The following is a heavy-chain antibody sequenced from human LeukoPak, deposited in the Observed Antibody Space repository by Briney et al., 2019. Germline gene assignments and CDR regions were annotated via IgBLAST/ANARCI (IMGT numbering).Heavy chain of an antibody. CDR1: GYTFTSYG. J-gene: IGHJ4*02. CDR2: ISAYNGNT. Sequence: ASVKVSCKASGYTFTSYGISWVRQAPGQELEWMGWISAYNGNTNNVQKLQGRVTNTTDTPTSTAYVSLSDLSYNRTSRDYCARDQGIAVAGNLGYWGQGTLVTVSS. CDR3: ARDQGIAVAGNLGY. D-gene: IGHD6-19*01. V-gene: IGHV1-18*01.